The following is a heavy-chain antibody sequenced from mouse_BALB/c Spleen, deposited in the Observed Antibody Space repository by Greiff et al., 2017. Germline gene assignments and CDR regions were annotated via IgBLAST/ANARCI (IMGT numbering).Heavy chain of an antibody. V-gene: IGHV1-87*01. CDR3: ARLDRYDVDAMDD. J-gene: IGHJ4*01. D-gene: IGHD2-14*01. Sequence: VQLQQSGAELARPGASVKLSCKASGYTFTSYWMQWVKQRPGQGLEWIGAIYPGDGDTRYTQKFKGKATLTADKSSSTAYMQLSSLASEDSAVYYCARLDRYDVDAMDDWGQGTSVTVSS. CDR2: IYPGDGDT. CDR1: GYTFTSYW.